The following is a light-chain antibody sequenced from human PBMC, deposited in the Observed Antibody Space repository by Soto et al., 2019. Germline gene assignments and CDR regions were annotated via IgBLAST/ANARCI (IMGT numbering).Light chain of an antibody. Sequence: DIQMTQSPSSLSASVGDRXXXTXXASQDINNYLNWYQQKPGKAPKLLIYVASNLQTGVPSRFSGSGSGTDFTFTISNLQPEDIATYYCQQYDNLPITFGQGTRLEIK. CDR1: QDINNY. CDR2: VAS. CDR3: QQYDNLPIT. V-gene: IGKV1-33*01. J-gene: IGKJ5*01.